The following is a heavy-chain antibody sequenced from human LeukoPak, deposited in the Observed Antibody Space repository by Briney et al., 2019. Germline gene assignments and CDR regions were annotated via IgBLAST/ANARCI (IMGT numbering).Heavy chain of an antibody. J-gene: IGHJ4*02. CDR2: IIPIFGTA. CDR3: ARGESRETLTGYLYDY. Sequence: ASVKVSCKASGGTFSSYAISWVRQAPGQGLEWMGGIIPIFGTANYAQKFQGRVTITADESTSTAYMELSSLRSEDTAVYYCARGESRETLTGYLYDYWGQGTLVTVSS. CDR1: GGTFSSYA. V-gene: IGHV1-69*13. D-gene: IGHD3-9*01.